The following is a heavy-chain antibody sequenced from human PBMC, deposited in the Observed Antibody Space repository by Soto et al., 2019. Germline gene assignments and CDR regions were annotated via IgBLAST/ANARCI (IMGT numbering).Heavy chain of an antibody. J-gene: IGHJ4*02. V-gene: IGHV3-43*01. CDR2: ISWDGGST. D-gene: IGHD6-13*01. CDR1: GFTFDDYT. CDR3: AKDTPDSSWYYFDY. Sequence: PGGSLILSCAASGFTFDDYTMHWVRQAPGKGLEWVSLISWDGGSTYYADSVKGRFTISRDNSKNSLYLQMNSLRTEDTALYYCAKDTPDSSWYYFDYWGQGTLVTVSS.